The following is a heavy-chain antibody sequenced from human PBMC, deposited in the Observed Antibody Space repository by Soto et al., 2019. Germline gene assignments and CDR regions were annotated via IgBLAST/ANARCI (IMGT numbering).Heavy chain of an antibody. CDR2: LTSSSSII. D-gene: IGHD5-12*01. V-gene: IGHV3-48*01. CDR1: GFTFSSYR. Sequence: EVQLVESGGGLIQPWGSLRLSWSASGFTFSSYRMNWVRQAPGKGLEWVSYLTSSSSIIYYAVSVKGRFTISRDNAKNSLELQMNSMRADDTAVYYGARDGYNSVGYFSWGQGTLVTVSS. CDR3: ARDGYNSVGYFS. J-gene: IGHJ5*02.